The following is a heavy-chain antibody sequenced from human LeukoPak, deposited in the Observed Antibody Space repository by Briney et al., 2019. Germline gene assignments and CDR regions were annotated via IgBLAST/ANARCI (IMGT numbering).Heavy chain of an antibody. Sequence: SETLSLTCSVSGASVTSYYWTWIRQPPGKGLESIGYMFYSGTTNYNPSLKSRVTISMVTSKNQFSLKLTSVTAADTAVYYCARIMPSDYSTTPWGQGTLVTVSS. CDR1: GASVTSYY. CDR3: ARIMPSDYSTTP. V-gene: IGHV4-59*02. CDR2: MFYSGTT. D-gene: IGHD4-11*01. J-gene: IGHJ5*02.